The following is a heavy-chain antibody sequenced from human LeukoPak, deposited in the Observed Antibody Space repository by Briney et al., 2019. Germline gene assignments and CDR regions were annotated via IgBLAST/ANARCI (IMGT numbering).Heavy chain of an antibody. CDR2: IKQDGSEK. J-gene: IGHJ4*02. V-gene: IGHV3-7*01. CDR1: GFTFSSYW. Sequence: GGSLRLSCAASGFTFSSYWMSWVRQAPGKGLEWVANIKQDGSEKYYVDSVKGRFTIPRDNAKNSLYLQMNSLRAEDTAVYYCARYSGSYYVYFDYWGQGTLVTVSS. D-gene: IGHD1-26*01. CDR3: ARYSGSYYVYFDY.